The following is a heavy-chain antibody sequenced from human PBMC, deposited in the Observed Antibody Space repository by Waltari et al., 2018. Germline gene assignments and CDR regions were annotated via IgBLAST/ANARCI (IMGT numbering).Heavy chain of an antibody. CDR2: IIPIFGTA. CDR3: ARGYYDSSGYYPYYYGMDV. CDR1: GGTFSSYA. Sequence: QVQLVQSGAEVKKPGSSVKVSCKASGGTFSSYAISWVRQAPGQGLEWMGVIIPIFGTANYAQKFQGRVTITTDESTSTAYMELSSLRSEDTAVYYCARGYYDSSGYYPYYYGMDVWGQGTTVTVSS. J-gene: IGHJ6*02. D-gene: IGHD3-22*01. V-gene: IGHV1-69*05.